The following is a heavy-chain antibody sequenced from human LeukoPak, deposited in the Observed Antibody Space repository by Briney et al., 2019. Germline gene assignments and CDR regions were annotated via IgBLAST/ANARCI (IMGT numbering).Heavy chain of an antibody. D-gene: IGHD3-10*01. CDR3: AKDRITLYYYYGMDV. J-gene: IGHJ6*02. CDR2: ISYDGSNK. Sequence: GRSLRLSCAASGFTFSSYGIHWVRQAPGKGLEWVAVISYDGSNKYYADSVKGRFTISRDNSKNTLYLQMNSLRAEDTAVYYCAKDRITLYYYYGMDVWGQGTTVTVSS. CDR1: GFTFSSYG. V-gene: IGHV3-30*18.